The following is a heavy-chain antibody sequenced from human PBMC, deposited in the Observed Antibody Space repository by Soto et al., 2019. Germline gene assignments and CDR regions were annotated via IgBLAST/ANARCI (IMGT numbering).Heavy chain of an antibody. J-gene: IGHJ4*02. V-gene: IGHV1-18*01. CDR3: AREEYCDSSGKI. Sequence: QVQLVQSGAEVKKPGASVKVSCKASGYTFTSYGISRVRQAPGQGLEWMGWISAYNGNTNYAQKLQGRVTMTTDTSTSTAYIELRRLRSDETAVYYCAREEYCDSSGKIWGQGTLVTVPS. CDR1: GYTFTSYG. CDR2: ISAYNGNT. D-gene: IGHD3-22*01.